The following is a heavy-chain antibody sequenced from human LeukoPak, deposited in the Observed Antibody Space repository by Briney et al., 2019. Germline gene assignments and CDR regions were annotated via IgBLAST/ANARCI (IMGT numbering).Heavy chain of an antibody. CDR3: ARLRFSGPIIDY. CDR2: IYYSGST. Sequence: SGTLSLTCTVSGGSISSYYWSWIRQPPGKGLEWIGYIYYSGSTNYNPSLKSRVTISVDTSKNQFSLKLSSVTAADTAVYYCARLRFSGPIIDYWGQGTLVTVSS. D-gene: IGHD6-19*01. CDR1: GGSISSYY. V-gene: IGHV4-59*01. J-gene: IGHJ4*02.